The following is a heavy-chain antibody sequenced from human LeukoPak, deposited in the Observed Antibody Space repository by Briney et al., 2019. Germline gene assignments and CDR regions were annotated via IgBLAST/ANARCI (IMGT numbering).Heavy chain of an antibody. J-gene: IGHJ3*02. V-gene: IGHV3-30*02. CDR1: GFTFSSYG. D-gene: IGHD1-26*01. CDR2: IRYDGSNK. Sequence: GGSLRLSCAASGFTFSSYGMHWVRQAPGKGLEWVAFIRYDGSNKYYADSVKGRFTISRDNSKNTLYLQMNSLRAEDTAVYYCAKVTVVGASEAFDIWGQGTMVTVSS. CDR3: AKVTVVGASEAFDI.